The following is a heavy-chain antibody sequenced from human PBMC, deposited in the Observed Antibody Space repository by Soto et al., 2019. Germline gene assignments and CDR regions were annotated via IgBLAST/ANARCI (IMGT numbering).Heavy chain of an antibody. CDR3: ARSRYLRSDGWCDP. Sequence: PSGTLSLTCPVSGASVNSGGYYWRWVRPIPGKGLEWIGYIYHSGSTYYNPSLKSRVTISVDRSKNQFSLKLSSVTAADTAVYYCARSRYLRSDGWCDPWGQGTLVTVSA. CDR1: GASVNSGGYY. J-gene: IGHJ5*02. V-gene: IGHV4-30-2*01. CDR2: IYHSGST. D-gene: IGHD2-2*02.